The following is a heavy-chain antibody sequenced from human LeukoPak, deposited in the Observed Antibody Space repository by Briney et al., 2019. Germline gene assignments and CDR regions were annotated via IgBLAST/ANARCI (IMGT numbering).Heavy chain of an antibody. CDR3: AKADSGPPPYYSDY. V-gene: IGHV3-23*01. CDR1: GFTFSNYA. CDR2: ISISGGST. Sequence: PGGSLRLSCAASGFTFSNYAMSWVRQAPGKGLKWVSAISISGGSTYYADSVKGRFTISRDNSKNTLYLQMNSLRAEDTAVYFCAKADSGPPPYYSDYRGQGTVVTVSS. J-gene: IGHJ4*02. D-gene: IGHD1-26*01.